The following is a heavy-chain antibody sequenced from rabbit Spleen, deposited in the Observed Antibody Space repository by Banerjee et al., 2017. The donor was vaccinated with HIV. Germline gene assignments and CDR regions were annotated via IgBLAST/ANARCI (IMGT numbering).Heavy chain of an antibody. CDR1: GFSFNSGYD. D-gene: IGHD4-1*01. Sequence: QLVESGGGLVQPGGSLKLSCKASGFSFNSGYDMCWVRQAPGKGLEWIGYIDPVFGSTYYASWVNGRFTISSHNAQNTLYLQLNSLTAADTATYFCARDLADVIGWNFNLWGPGTLVTVS. V-gene: IGHV1S7*01. CDR2: IDPVFGST. J-gene: IGHJ4*01. CDR3: ARDLADVIGWNFNL.